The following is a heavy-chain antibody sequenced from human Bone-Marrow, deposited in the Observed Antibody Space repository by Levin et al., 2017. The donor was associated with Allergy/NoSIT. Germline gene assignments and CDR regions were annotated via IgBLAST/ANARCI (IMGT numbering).Heavy chain of an antibody. V-gene: IGHV3-21*01. CDR1: EFIFSRYT. D-gene: IGHD2-2*01. CDR2: ISSSGTYI. Sequence: GGSLRLSCAGSEFIFSRYTMNWIRQAPGKGLEWVSSISSSGTYISYADSVKGRFTVSRDNAKNSLYLQMNSLRVEDTAVFYCARVAIDDWYFDLWGRGTLVSVS. J-gene: IGHJ2*01. CDR3: ARVAIDDWYFDL.